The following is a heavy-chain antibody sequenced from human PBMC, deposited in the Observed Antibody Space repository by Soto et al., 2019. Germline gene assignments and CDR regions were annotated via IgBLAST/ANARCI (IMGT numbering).Heavy chain of an antibody. Sequence: EVQLLESGGGLVQPGGSLRLSCAASGFTFSSYAMSWVRQAPGKGLEWVSVISGSGGSTYYSDSVKGRFTISRDNSKNTLDLQMTSLRAEDTAVDYCARRTSGWYLDYWGQGTLVTVSS. CDR2: ISGSGGST. V-gene: IGHV3-23*01. CDR3: ARRTSGWYLDY. D-gene: IGHD6-19*01. J-gene: IGHJ4*02. CDR1: GFTFSSYA.